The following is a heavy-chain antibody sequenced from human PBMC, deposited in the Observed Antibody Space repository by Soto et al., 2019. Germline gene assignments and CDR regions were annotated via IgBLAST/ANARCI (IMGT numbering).Heavy chain of an antibody. Sequence: PSETLSLTCAVYGGSFSGYYWSWIRQPPGKGLEWIGEINHSGSTNYNPSLKSRVTISVDTSKNQFSLKLSSVTAADTAVYYCARDDSGFSGRHYIGYFNYWGQGALVTVSS. V-gene: IGHV4-34*01. CDR1: GGSFSGYY. CDR3: ARDDSGFSGRHYIGYFNY. J-gene: IGHJ4*02. CDR2: INHSGST. D-gene: IGHD1-26*01.